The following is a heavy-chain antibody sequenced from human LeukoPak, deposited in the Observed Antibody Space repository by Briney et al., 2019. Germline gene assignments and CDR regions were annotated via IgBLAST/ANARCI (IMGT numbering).Heavy chain of an antibody. J-gene: IGHJ6*02. D-gene: IGHD3-22*01. CDR1: GGSVSSRDFY. Sequence: PSQTLSLTCTVSGGSVSSRDFYWSWTRQPPGKGLEWIGYIYSTGSTYYNPSLKSRVAISIDTSNNQFSVKLSSVTAADTAVYFCARDYASAYYYDSTSYPYGMDVWGQGTTVTVSS. CDR2: IYSTGST. V-gene: IGHV4-30-4*01. CDR3: ARDYASAYYYDSTSYPYGMDV.